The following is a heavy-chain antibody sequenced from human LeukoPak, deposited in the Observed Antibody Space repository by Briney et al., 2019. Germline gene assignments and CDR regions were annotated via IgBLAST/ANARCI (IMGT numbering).Heavy chain of an antibody. J-gene: IGHJ4*02. CDR2: ISSSSSYI. CDR3: ARDPRGYSGYQLYYFDY. D-gene: IGHD5-12*01. CDR1: GFTVSSNY. V-gene: IGHV3-21*01. Sequence: GGSLRLSCAASGFTVSSNYMSWVRQAPGKGLEWVSSISSSSSYIYYADSVKGRFTISRDNAKNSLYLQMNSLRAEDTAVYYCARDPRGYSGYQLYYFDYWGQGTLVTVSS.